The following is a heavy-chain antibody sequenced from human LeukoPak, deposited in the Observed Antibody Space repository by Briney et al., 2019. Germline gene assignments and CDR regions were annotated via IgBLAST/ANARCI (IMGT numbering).Heavy chain of an antibody. CDR2: MNPNSGNT. CDR3: ARSYYYDSSGYYLYFDY. J-gene: IGHJ4*02. D-gene: IGHD3-22*01. CDR1: GYTFTSYD. V-gene: IGHV1-8*03. Sequence: ASVKVSCKASGYTFTSYDINWVRQATGQGLEWMGWMNPNSGNTGYAQKFQGRVTITRNTSISTAYMELSSLRSEDTAVYYCARSYYYDSSGYYLYFDYWGQGTLVTVSS.